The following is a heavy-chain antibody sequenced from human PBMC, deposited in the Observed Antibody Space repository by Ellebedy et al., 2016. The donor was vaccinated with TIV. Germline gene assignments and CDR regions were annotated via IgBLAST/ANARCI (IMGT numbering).Heavy chain of an antibody. CDR3: ARAYASGTYEHLN. CDR2: IYYSGST. CDR1: GGSISSSSYY. Sequence: SETLSLTCTVSGGSISSSSYYWGWIRQPPGKGLEWIGSIYYSGSTYYNPSLKSRVTISVDTSKNQFSLKLSSVTAADTAIYYCARAYASGTYEHLNWGQGTLVTVSS. D-gene: IGHD3-10*01. V-gene: IGHV4-39*07. J-gene: IGHJ4*02.